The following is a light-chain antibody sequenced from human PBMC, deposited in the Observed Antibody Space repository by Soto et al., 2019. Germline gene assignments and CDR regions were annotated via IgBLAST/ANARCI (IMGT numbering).Light chain of an antibody. CDR2: DVS. CDR1: SSDVGGYNY. Sequence: QSVLTQPASVSGSPGQSITISCTGTSSDVGGYNYVSWYQQHPGKAPKLMIYDVSNRPSGVSNRFSGSKSGNTASLTISGLQAEDEADYYCSSDTSSRTRVFGTGTKLTVL. CDR3: SSDTSSRTRV. J-gene: IGLJ1*01. V-gene: IGLV2-14*01.